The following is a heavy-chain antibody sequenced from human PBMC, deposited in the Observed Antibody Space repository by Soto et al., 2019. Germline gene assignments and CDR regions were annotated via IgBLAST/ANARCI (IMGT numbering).Heavy chain of an antibody. J-gene: IGHJ3*02. CDR1: GFTFGDYA. CDR2: IRSKAYGGTT. V-gene: IGHV3-49*03. D-gene: IGHD3-22*01. Sequence: GGSLRLSCTASGFTFGDYAMSWFRQAPGKGLEWVGFIRSKAYGGTTEYAASVKGRFTISRDDSKSIAYLQMNSLKTEDTAVYYCTRDRGHYDSSVGDAFDIWGQGTMVIVSS. CDR3: TRDRGHYDSSVGDAFDI.